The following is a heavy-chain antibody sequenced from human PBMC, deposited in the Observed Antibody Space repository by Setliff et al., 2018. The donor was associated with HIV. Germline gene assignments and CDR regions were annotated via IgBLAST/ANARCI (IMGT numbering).Heavy chain of an antibody. CDR1: GYSISSRYY. CDR3: ARLGYSGSLVGAFDI. Sequence: PSETLSLTCTVSGYSISSRYYWGWIRQPPGKGLEWIGSVYHTGSTYYNPSLKSRVTISVDTSKNQFSLRLSSVTAADRAVYYCARLGYSGSLVGAFDIWGQGIMVTVSS. V-gene: IGHV4-38-2*02. J-gene: IGHJ3*02. CDR2: VYHTGST. D-gene: IGHD1-26*01.